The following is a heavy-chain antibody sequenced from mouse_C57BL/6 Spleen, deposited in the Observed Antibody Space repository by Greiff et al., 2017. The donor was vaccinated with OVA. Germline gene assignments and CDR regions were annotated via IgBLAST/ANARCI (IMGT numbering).Heavy chain of an antibody. CDR2: IWGGGST. CDR1: GFSLTSYG. V-gene: IGHV2-9*01. Sequence: VQLQESGPGLVAPSQSLSITCTVSGFSLTSYGVDWVRQPPGKGLEWLGVIWGGGSTNYNSAPMSGLSISKDNSKSQVFLKMNSLQTENTATYYSAKRGDYSSERWYFDVWGTGTTVTVSS. CDR3: AKRGDYSSERWYFDV. D-gene: IGHD2-5*01. J-gene: IGHJ1*03.